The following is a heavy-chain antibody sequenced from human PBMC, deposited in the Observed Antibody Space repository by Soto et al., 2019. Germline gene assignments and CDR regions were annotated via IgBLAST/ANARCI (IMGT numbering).Heavy chain of an antibody. CDR1: GFTFSSNA. J-gene: IGHJ4*02. D-gene: IGHD2-15*01. CDR3: AQDRGRDGYCSGGTCYADY. CDR2: ISASDSNT. V-gene: IGHV3-23*01. Sequence: GGYLRLSCAASGFTFSSNAMSWVRQAPGKGLRWVSGISASDSNTYYADSVKGRFTISRDSFKNTLYLQMNSLRAEDTAVYYCAQDRGRDGYCSGGTCYADYWGQGTLVTVSS.